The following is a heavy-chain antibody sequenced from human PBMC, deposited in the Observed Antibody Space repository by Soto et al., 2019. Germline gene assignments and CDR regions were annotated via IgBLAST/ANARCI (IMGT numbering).Heavy chain of an antibody. CDR1: GYTFSGSV. D-gene: IGHD4-17*01. CDR2: INADNGNT. V-gene: IGHV1-3*01. Sequence: ASVKVSCKASGYTFSGSVMHWVRQAPGQRLEWMGWINADNGNTKYSQKFQDRVTLTRDTSASTAYMELSSLRSEDTTVYYCATEIDATTVTNLDYWGQGTLVTVSS. CDR3: ATEIDATTVTNLDY. J-gene: IGHJ4*02.